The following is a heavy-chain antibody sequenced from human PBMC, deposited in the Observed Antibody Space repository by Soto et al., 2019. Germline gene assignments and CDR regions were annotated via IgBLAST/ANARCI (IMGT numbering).Heavy chain of an antibody. CDR1: GFIFSAYA. J-gene: IGHJ4*02. V-gene: IGHV3-23*01. CDR2: ISGSGGST. D-gene: IGHD6-6*01. CDR3: AKAPASSIAARRPFDY. Sequence: GGTLRLSCAASGFIFSAYAMNWVRQAPGKGLEWVSAISGSGGSTYYADSLKGRFTISRDNSENTLYLQMNSLRAEDTAVYYCAKAPASSIAARRPFDYWGQGTLVTVSS.